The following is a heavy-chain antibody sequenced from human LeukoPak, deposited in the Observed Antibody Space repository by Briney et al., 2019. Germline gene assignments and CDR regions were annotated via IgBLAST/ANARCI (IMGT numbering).Heavy chain of an antibody. CDR1: GGSFTSSGYY. J-gene: IGHJ4*02. CDR2: IYYSGST. V-gene: IGHV4-31*03. Sequence: SETLSLTCTVSGGSFTSSGYYWVWIRQHPGKGLEYIGYIYYSGSTYYNPSLKSRVTISADTSKNQFSLRLNSVTAADTAVYYCARGDPNVDYWGQGTLVTVSS. CDR3: ARGDPNVDY.